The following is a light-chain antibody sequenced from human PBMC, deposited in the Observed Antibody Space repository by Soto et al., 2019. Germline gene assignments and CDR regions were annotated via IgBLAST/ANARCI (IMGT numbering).Light chain of an antibody. CDR3: QQYNNWPQT. V-gene: IGKV3-15*01. Sequence: EIVMTQSPATLSVSPGERATLSCRASQSVSSNLAWYQQKPGQAPRLLIYGASTRATGIQARFSGSGSGTEFTLTISSLQSEDFAVYHCQQYNNWPQTFGQGTKVEIK. J-gene: IGKJ1*01. CDR2: GAS. CDR1: QSVSSN.